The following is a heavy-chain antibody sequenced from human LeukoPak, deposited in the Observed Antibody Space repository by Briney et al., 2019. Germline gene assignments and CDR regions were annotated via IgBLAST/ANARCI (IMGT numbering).Heavy chain of an antibody. Sequence: GGSLRLSCAASGFTFSSYWMSWVRQAPGKGLEWVANIKQDGSEKYYVDSVKGRFTISRDNAKNSLYLQMNSLRAEDTAVYYCPRDHDVWSAYYPYFDYWGQGTLVTVSS. CDR2: IKQDGSEK. J-gene: IGHJ4*02. V-gene: IGHV3-7*01. CDR3: PRDHDVWSAYYPYFDY. CDR1: GFTFSSYW. D-gene: IGHD3-3*01.